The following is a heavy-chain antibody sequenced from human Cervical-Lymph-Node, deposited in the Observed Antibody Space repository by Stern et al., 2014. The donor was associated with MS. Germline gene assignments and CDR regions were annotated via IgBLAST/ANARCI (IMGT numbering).Heavy chain of an antibody. CDR1: GGSFSGYY. V-gene: IGHV4-34*01. D-gene: IGHD5-18*01. Sequence: QVQLQQWGAGLLKPSETLSLTCAVYGGSFSGYYWSWIRQPPGKGLEWIGEINHSGSTNSNPSLKSRVTLSVDTSKKPFSLKLSSVTAADTAVYYCARVLDAAIDYWGQGTLVTVSS. CDR3: ARVLDAAIDY. J-gene: IGHJ4*02. CDR2: INHSGST.